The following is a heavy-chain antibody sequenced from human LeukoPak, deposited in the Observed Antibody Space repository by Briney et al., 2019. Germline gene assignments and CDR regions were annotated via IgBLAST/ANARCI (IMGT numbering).Heavy chain of an antibody. Sequence: PGGSLRLSCAASGFTYSSYAMHWVRQGPGKGLEWVAVISYDGSNKYYADSVKGRFTISRDNSKNTLYLQMNSLRAEDTAVYYCARDASGYYSSGWYYFDYWGQGTLVTVSS. CDR2: ISYDGSNK. J-gene: IGHJ4*02. D-gene: IGHD6-19*01. V-gene: IGHV3-30*04. CDR1: GFTYSSYA. CDR3: ARDASGYYSSGWYYFDY.